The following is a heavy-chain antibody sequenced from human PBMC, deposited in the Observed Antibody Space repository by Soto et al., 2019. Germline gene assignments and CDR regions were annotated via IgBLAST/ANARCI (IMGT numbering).Heavy chain of an antibody. D-gene: IGHD2-2*01. CDR2: ISSSSSTI. CDR3: ARDRCSSTSCYAKWGAWAVYGMDV. J-gene: IGHJ6*02. Sequence: EVQLVESGGGLVQPGGSLRLSCAGSGFTFSSYSMNWVRQAPGKGLEWVSYISSSSSTIYYADSVKGRFTISRDNAKNSLYLQMNSLRDEDTAVYYCARDRCSSTSCYAKWGAWAVYGMDVWGQGTTVTVSS. V-gene: IGHV3-48*02. CDR1: GFTFSSYS.